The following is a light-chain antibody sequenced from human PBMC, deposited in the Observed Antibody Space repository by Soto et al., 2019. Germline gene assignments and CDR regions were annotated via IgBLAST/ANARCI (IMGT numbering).Light chain of an antibody. J-gene: IGLJ2*01. CDR3: CSYASSCTLVI. CDR1: SSDVGSYNL. V-gene: IGLV2-23*01. CDR2: EGS. Sequence: ALTQPASVSGSPGQSITISCTGTSSDVGSYNLVSWYQQHPGKAPKLMIYEGSKRPSGVSNRFSGSKSGNTASLTISGLQAEDEADYYCCSYASSCTLVIFGGGTKLTVL.